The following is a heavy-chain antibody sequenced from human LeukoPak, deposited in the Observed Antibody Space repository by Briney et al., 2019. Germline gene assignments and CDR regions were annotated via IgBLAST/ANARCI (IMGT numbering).Heavy chain of an antibody. V-gene: IGHV4-38-2*02. CDR3: ARHSTHFWSGLDWFDP. D-gene: IGHD3-3*02. CDR2: IHHSGST. Sequence: SETLSLTCTVSGGSISSGYYWGWIRQPPGKGLEWIGSIHHSGSTYYNPSLKSRVTISVDTSKNQFSLKLSSVTAADTAVYYCARHSTHFWSGLDWFDPWGQGTLVTVSS. J-gene: IGHJ5*02. CDR1: GGSISSGYY.